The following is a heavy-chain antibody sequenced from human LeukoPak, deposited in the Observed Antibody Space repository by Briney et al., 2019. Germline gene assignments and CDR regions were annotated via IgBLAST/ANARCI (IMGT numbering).Heavy chain of an antibody. CDR2: IRGSDNI. J-gene: IGHJ3*02. V-gene: IGHV3-48*02. CDR3: VRDAFFAFDI. D-gene: IGHD3-16*01. Sequence: GGSLRLSCAASGFPFSSYSMNWVRQAPGKGLEWVSYIRGSDNIYYADSVKGRFTISRDNAKNSLYLQMNSLREEDTAVYYCVRDAFFAFDIWGQGSGHRLF. CDR1: GFPFSSYS.